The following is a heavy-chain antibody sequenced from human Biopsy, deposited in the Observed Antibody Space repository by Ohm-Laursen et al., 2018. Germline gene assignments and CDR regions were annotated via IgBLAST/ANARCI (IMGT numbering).Heavy chain of an antibody. Sequence: SLRLSCAASGLTFSRYSMHWVRQAPGKGLEWVSSISSSSNFMYYGDSVKGRFTISRDNAKNSLYLQMNSLRAEDTAVFYCAKDLRNNNWGVENWGQGTLVTVSS. V-gene: IGHV3-21*01. CDR1: GLTFSRYS. CDR2: ISSSSNFM. J-gene: IGHJ4*02. CDR3: AKDLRNNNWGVEN. D-gene: IGHD7-27*01.